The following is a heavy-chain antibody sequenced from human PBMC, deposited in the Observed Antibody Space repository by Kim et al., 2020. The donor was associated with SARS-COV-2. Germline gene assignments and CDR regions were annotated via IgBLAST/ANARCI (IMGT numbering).Heavy chain of an antibody. CDR1: GFTFSSYS. Sequence: GGSLRLSCAASGFTFSSYSMNWVRQAPGKGLEWVSSISSSSSYIYYADSVKGRFTISRDNAKNSLYLQMNSLRAEDTAVYCCARDSYIWGSYRYGGYNWFDPWGQGTLVTVSS. CDR2: ISSSSSYI. J-gene: IGHJ5*02. CDR3: ARDSYIWGSYRYGGYNWFDP. V-gene: IGHV3-21*01. D-gene: IGHD3-16*02.